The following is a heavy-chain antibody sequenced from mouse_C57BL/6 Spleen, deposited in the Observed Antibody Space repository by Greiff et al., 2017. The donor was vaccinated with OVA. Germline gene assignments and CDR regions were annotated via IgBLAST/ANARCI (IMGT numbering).Heavy chain of an antibody. V-gene: IGHV1-72*01. J-gene: IGHJ2*01. D-gene: IGHD4-1*01. CDR3: ARGANWDKGNYFDD. CDR1: GYTFTSYW. Sequence: QVQLQQPGAELVQPGASVKLSCKASGYTFTSYWMHWVQQRPGRGLEWIGRIDPNSGGTKYNEKFKSKATLTVDKPSSTACMQLSSLTSEDSAVYYCARGANWDKGNYFDDWGKGTTLTVSS. CDR2: IDPNSGGT.